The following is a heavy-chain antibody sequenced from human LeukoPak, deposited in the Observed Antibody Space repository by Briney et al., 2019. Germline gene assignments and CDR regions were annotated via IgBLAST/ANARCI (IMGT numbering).Heavy chain of an antibody. Sequence: GASVKVSCKAFGYTFTGYDIHWVRQATGQGLEWMGWVNPNNGDTYYTQRFLGRVTMTRNASISTAYMELSSLKFDDTALYYCARGLSGYSTYWGQGTLVTVSS. V-gene: IGHV1-8*01. CDR2: VNPNNGDT. CDR3: ARGLSGYSTY. D-gene: IGHD3-3*01. J-gene: IGHJ4*02. CDR1: GYTFTGYD.